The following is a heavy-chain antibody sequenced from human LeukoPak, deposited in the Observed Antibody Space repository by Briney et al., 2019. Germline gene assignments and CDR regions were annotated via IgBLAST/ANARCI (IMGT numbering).Heavy chain of an antibody. V-gene: IGHV3-30*03. Sequence: GGSLRLSCAASGFTFSSYGMHWVRQAPGKGLEWVAVISYDGSNKYYADSVKGRFTISRDNSKNTLYLQMNSLRAEDTAVYYCAHTVDHSSSANYWGQGTLVTVSS. CDR1: GFTFSSYG. D-gene: IGHD6-6*01. CDR2: ISYDGSNK. J-gene: IGHJ4*02. CDR3: AHTVDHSSSANY.